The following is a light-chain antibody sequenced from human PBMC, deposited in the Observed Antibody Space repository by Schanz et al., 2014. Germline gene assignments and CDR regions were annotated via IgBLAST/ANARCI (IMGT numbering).Light chain of an antibody. CDR3: QTFGPSLYT. CDR1: QSVSSN. Sequence: EIVLTQSPGTLSLSPGERATLSCRASQSVSSNLAWYQQKPGQAPRLLIYGASTRATGIPVRFSGSGSGTDFTLTISRLEPEDFAVYYCQTFGPSLYTFGQGTKLEIK. J-gene: IGKJ2*01. V-gene: IGKV3-20*01. CDR2: GAS.